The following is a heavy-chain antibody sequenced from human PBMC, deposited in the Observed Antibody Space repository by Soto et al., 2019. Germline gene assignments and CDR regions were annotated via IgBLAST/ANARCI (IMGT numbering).Heavy chain of an antibody. D-gene: IGHD3-3*01. Sequence: GGSLRLSCAASGFTFSDYYMSWIRQAPGKGLEWVSYISSSGSTIYYADSVKGRFTISRDNAKNSLYLQMNSLRAEDTAVYYCAIGRILEWLFIDYWGQGTLVTVSS. CDR3: AIGRILEWLFIDY. V-gene: IGHV3-11*01. CDR2: ISSSGSTI. CDR1: GFTFSDYY. J-gene: IGHJ4*02.